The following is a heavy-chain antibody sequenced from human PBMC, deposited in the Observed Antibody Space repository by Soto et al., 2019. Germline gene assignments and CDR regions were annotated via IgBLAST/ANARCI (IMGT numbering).Heavy chain of an antibody. J-gene: IGHJ6*02. Sequence: GASGKVSCKASGVTFSSYAISWVLQAPGQGLEWMGGIIPIFGTANYAQKFQGRVTITADKSTSTAYMELSSLRSEDTAVYYCARDGYSSGWYVSGYYYYYGMDVWGQGTTVTVSS. CDR2: IIPIFGTA. D-gene: IGHD6-19*01. CDR1: GVTFSSYA. CDR3: ARDGYSSGWYVSGYYYYYGMDV. V-gene: IGHV1-69*06.